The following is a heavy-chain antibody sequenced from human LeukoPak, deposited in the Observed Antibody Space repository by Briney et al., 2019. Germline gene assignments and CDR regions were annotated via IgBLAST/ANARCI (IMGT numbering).Heavy chain of an antibody. V-gene: IGHV3-23*01. CDR2: ISGSGGST. D-gene: IGHD3-9*01. CDR3: AKGLEAFDERRAY. J-gene: IGHJ4*02. Sequence: GGSLRLSCVASGFTFSSYSMNWVRQAPGKGLEWVSAISGSGGSTYYADSVKGRFTISRDNSKNTLYLQMNSLRAEDTAVYYCAKGLEAFDERRAYWGQGTLVTVSS. CDR1: GFTFSSYS.